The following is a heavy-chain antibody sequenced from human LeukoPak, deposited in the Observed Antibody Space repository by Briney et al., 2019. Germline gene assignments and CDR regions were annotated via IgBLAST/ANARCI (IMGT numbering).Heavy chain of an antibody. CDR3: ARVSDSSSWYYYYYMDV. V-gene: IGHV4-59*01. J-gene: IGHJ6*03. CDR1: GGSISSYY. CDR2: IYYSGST. Sequence: PSETLSLTCTVSGGSISSYYWSWIRQPPGKGLEWIGYIYYSGSTNYNPSLKSRVTISVDTSKNQFSLKLSSVTAADTAVYYCARVSDSSSWYYYYYMDVWGKGTTVTVSS. D-gene: IGHD6-13*01.